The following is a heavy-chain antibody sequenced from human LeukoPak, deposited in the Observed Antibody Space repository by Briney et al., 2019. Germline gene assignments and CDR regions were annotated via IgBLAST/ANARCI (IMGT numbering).Heavy chain of an antibody. J-gene: IGHJ4*02. CDR2: ISYDGSNK. CDR3: AKDSSRGDLRFDY. D-gene: IGHD3-10*01. CDR1: GFTFSSYG. V-gene: IGHV3-30*18. Sequence: GGSLRLSCAASGFTFSSYGMHWVRQAPGKGLEWVAVISYDGSNKYYADSMKGRFTISRDNSKNTLYLQMNSLRAEDTAVYYCAKDSSRGDLRFDYWGQGTLVTVSS.